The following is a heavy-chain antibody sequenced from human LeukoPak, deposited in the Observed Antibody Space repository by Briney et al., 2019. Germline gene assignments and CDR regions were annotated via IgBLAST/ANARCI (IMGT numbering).Heavy chain of an antibody. Sequence: ASVKVSCKVSGYTLTELSMHWVRQAPGKGLEWMGGFDPEDGETIYAQKFQGRVTMTEDTPTDTAYMELSSLRSEDTAVYYCATNTVTTIRNYYYYGMDVWGQGTTVTVSS. D-gene: IGHD4-17*01. V-gene: IGHV1-24*01. CDR2: FDPEDGET. CDR3: ATNTVTTIRNYYYYGMDV. J-gene: IGHJ6*02. CDR1: GYTLTELS.